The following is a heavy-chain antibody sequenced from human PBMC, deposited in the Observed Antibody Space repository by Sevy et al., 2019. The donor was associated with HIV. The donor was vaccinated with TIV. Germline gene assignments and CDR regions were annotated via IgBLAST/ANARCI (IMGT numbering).Heavy chain of an antibody. V-gene: IGHV3-30*02. CDR3: AKDQGYNWNTEGFFDY. CDR2: IRYDGSNK. Sequence: GGSLRHSCAASAFSFSTNGMHWVRQAPGKGLEWVAFIRYDGSNKFYTDSVKGRFTISRDNSKNTLYLQMNSLTTEDTAVYYCAKDQGYNWNTEGFFDYWGQGTLVTVSS. CDR1: AFSFSTNG. D-gene: IGHD1-20*01. J-gene: IGHJ4*02.